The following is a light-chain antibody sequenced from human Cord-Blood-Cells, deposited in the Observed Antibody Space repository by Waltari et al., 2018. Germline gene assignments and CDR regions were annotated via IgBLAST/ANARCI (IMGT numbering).Light chain of an antibody. CDR2: GAS. CDR1: QSVSRSY. CDR3: QQYGSSPQT. V-gene: IGKV3-20*01. Sequence: EIVLTQSPGTLSFSPGERHTLSCRSSQSVSRSYLAWYQQKPGQAPRLLIYGASSRATGIPDRFSGSGSGTDFTLTISRLEPEDFAVYYCQQYGSSPQTFGQGTKVEIK. J-gene: IGKJ1*01.